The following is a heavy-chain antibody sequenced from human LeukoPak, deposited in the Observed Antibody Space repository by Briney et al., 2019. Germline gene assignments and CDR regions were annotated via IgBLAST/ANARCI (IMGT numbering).Heavy chain of an antibody. CDR1: GFTFSYYG. V-gene: IGHV3-30*18. J-gene: IGHJ3*02. Sequence: GGSLRLSCAASGFTFSYYGMHWVRQAPGKGLEWLAVISYDGSNKYYADSVKGRFAISRDNSKYTLYLQMSSLRAEDTAVYFCAKDRRGNYFSAFDIWGQGTKVSVSS. CDR3: AKDRRGNYFSAFDI. CDR2: ISYDGSNK. D-gene: IGHD3-3*01.